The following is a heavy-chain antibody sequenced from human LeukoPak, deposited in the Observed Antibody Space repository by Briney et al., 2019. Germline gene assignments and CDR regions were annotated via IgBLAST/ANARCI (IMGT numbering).Heavy chain of an antibody. CDR1: GVSISSYY. Sequence: PSETLSLTCTVSGVSISSYYWSWIRQSPGKGLEWIGYIYYSGATNYNPSVKSRVTISVDTSKNQFSLKVRSVTAADTAVYYCARDRYGGNSGEFDYWGLGTLVTVSS. CDR2: IYYSGAT. V-gene: IGHV4-59*01. J-gene: IGHJ4*02. D-gene: IGHD4-23*01. CDR3: ARDRYGGNSGEFDY.